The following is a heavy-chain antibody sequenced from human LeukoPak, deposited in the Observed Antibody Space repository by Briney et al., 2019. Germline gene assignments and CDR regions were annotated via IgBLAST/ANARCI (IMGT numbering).Heavy chain of an antibody. J-gene: IGHJ6*02. CDR1: GGTFSSYA. V-gene: IGHV1-69*13. D-gene: IGHD2-21*02. Sequence: SVKVSCKASGGTFSSYAISWVRQAPGQGLEWMGGIIPIFGTANYGQKFQGRVTITADESTSTAYMELSSLRSEDTAVYYCATCGGDCYSRIYYGMDVWGQGTTVTVSS. CDR3: ATCGGDCYSRIYYGMDV. CDR2: IIPIFGTA.